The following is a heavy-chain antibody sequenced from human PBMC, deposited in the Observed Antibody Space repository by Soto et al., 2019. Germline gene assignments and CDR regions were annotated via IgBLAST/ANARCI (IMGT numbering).Heavy chain of an antibody. Sequence: SETLSLTCTVSGGSISSGGYYWSWIRQHPGKGLEWIGYIYYSGSTYYNPSLKSRVTISVDTSKNQFSLKLSSVTAADTAVYYCARVDDVDMVAPYYFDYWGQGTLVNVSS. J-gene: IGHJ4*02. V-gene: IGHV4-31*03. D-gene: IGHD5-12*01. CDR1: GGSISSGGYY. CDR3: ARVDDVDMVAPYYFDY. CDR2: IYYSGST.